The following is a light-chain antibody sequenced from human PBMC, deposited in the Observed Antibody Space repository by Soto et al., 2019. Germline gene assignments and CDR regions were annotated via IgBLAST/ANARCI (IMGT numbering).Light chain of an antibody. V-gene: IGKV1-6*01. J-gene: IGKJ4*01. CDR1: QGIRHY. CDR2: AAS. Sequence: AIQMTQSPSSLSASVGDRVTITCRASQGIRHYLGWYQQKPGKAPKLLIYAASSLQSGVPSRFSGSGSGTDFTLTISSLQPEDCATYYCLQDYHYPLTFGGGTKVELK. CDR3: LQDYHYPLT.